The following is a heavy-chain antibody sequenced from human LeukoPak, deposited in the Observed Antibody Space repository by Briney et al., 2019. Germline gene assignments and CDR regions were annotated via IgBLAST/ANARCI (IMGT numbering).Heavy chain of an antibody. J-gene: IGHJ6*03. Sequence: SETLSLTCAVYGGSFSGYYWSWIRQPPGKGLEWIGEIDHSGSTNYNPSLKSRVTISVDTSKNQFSLKLSSVTAADTAVYYCARGRGAYDILTGYYQPYYYYYMDVWGKGTTVTISS. CDR2: IDHSGST. V-gene: IGHV4-34*01. CDR1: GGSFSGYY. D-gene: IGHD3-9*01. CDR3: ARGRGAYDILTGYYQPYYYYYMDV.